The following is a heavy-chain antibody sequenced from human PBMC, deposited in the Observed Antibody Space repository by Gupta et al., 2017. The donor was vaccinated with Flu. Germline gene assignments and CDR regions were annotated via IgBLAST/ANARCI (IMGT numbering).Heavy chain of an antibody. V-gene: IGHV3-74*01. J-gene: IGHJ4*02. Sequence: VRQAPGKGLLWVSRINSDGNTTTYADSVKGRFTISRDNAKSTLYLQMNSLRAEDTAVYFCARVYGGNTPFDYWGQGTLVIVSS. D-gene: IGHD2-15*01. CDR3: ARVYGGNTPFDY. CDR2: INSDGNTT.